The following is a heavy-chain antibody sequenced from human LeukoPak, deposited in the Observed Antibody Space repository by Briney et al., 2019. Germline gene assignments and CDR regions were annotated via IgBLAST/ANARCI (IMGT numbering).Heavy chain of an antibody. J-gene: IGHJ4*02. CDR2: ITPSGGST. CDR3: AKPAISSRGWYYDY. Sequence: GGSLRLSCAASGFTFSSSAMTWVRQAPGKGLEYVSAITPSGGSTYYADSVKGRFTISRDNSKNTLYLQMNSLRAEDTAVYYCAKPAISSRGWYYDYWGQGTLVTVSS. V-gene: IGHV3-23*01. CDR1: GFTFSSSA. D-gene: IGHD6-19*01.